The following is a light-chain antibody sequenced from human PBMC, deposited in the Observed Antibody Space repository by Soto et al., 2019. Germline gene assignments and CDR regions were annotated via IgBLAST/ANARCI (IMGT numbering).Light chain of an antibody. Sequence: QSVLTQPPSASGSPGQSVTISCTGTSSDVGGYNYVSWYQQHPGKAPKLMIYEVSKRPSGVPDRFSGSKSGNTASLTVSGLQAEDEADYYCSSYAGSNYFARVFGGGTKLTVL. CDR3: SSYAGSNYFARV. J-gene: IGLJ2*01. CDR1: SSDVGGYNY. CDR2: EVS. V-gene: IGLV2-8*01.